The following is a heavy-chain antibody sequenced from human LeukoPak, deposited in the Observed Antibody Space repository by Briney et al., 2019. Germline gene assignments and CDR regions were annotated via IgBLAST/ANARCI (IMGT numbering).Heavy chain of an antibody. CDR2: LNPNTGAT. CDR1: GNTFTGHY. CDR3: ARAPRSVYDRNGFYLLDY. D-gene: IGHD3-22*01. Sequence: ASVKVSCKAAGNTFTGHYIHWVRQAPGQGLEWMGWLNPNTGATHYAQSFQGRVTLTRDTSISTLYMELSGLRSHDTAIYFCARAPRSVYDRNGFYLLDYWGPGTLITVSS. J-gene: IGHJ4*02. V-gene: IGHV1-2*02.